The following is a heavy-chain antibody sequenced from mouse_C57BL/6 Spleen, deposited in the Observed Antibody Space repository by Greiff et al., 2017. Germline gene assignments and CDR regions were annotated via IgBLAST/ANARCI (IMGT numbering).Heavy chain of an antibody. D-gene: IGHD2-4*01. CDR1: GYAFSSYW. CDR3: AIAYDYDPAWFAY. Sequence: VQLQQSGAELVKPGASVKISCKASGYAFSSYWMNWVKQRPGKGLEWIGQIYPGDGGTSYNQKFKGKATLTVNKSSSTAYMELRSLTSEDSAVYYCAIAYDYDPAWFAYSSQGTLVTVSA. CDR2: IYPGDGGT. V-gene: IGHV1-80*01. J-gene: IGHJ3*01.